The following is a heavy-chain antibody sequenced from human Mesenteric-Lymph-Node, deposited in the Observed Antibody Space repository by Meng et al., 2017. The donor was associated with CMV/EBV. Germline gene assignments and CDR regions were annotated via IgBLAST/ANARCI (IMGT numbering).Heavy chain of an antibody. CDR1: GFTFDSHG. D-gene: IGHD2-21*01. CDR3: AKKIDGWLDHYQFGVDV. Sequence: GGSLRLSCAASGFTFDSHGMSWVRQAPGKGLEWVSSISGSGRTTYYADSVKGRFTISRDNSKNALYLQMSSLRLEDTAAYYCAKKIDGWLDHYQFGVDVWGQGTTVTVSS. CDR2: ISGSGRTT. V-gene: IGHV3-23*01. J-gene: IGHJ6*02.